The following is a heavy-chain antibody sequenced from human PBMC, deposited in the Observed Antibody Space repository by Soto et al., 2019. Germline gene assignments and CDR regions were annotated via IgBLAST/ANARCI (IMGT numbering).Heavy chain of an antibody. CDR3: AKDLGELLPWTYLSYYYGMDV. CDR2: ISGSGGST. Sequence: GGSLRLSCAASGFTFSSYAMSWVRQAPGKGLEWVSAISGSGGSTYYADSVKGRFTISRDNSKNTLYLQMNSLRAEDTAVYYCAKDLGELLPWTYLSYYYGMDVWGQGTTVTVSS. V-gene: IGHV3-23*01. D-gene: IGHD1-26*01. CDR1: GFTFSSYA. J-gene: IGHJ6*02.